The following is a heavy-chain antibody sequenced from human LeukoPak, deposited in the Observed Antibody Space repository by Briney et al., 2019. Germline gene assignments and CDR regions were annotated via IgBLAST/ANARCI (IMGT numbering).Heavy chain of an antibody. V-gene: IGHV3-20*04. D-gene: IGHD7-27*01. J-gene: IGHJ6*02. CDR3: ARDGDRYYDMDA. CDR1: GFTFDDYG. Sequence: SGGSLRLSCAASGFTFDDYGMSWVRQAPGKGLEWVSGINWNGGSTGYADSVKGRFTISRDNAKNSLYLQMNSLRAEDTAVYYCARDGDRYYDMDAWGQGTTVTVSS. CDR2: INWNGGST.